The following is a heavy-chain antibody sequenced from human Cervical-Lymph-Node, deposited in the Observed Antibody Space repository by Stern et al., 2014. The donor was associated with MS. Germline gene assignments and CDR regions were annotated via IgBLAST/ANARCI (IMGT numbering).Heavy chain of an antibody. V-gene: IGHV5-51*01. J-gene: IGHJ6*02. D-gene: IGHD3-10*01. CDR3: ATANTMYYYASRYYGMDV. CDR1: GYDYSHYW. Sequence: VQLGQSGAEVKKPGESLKISCKGSGYDYSHYWIAWVRQTPGKGLEWMGTVYPGDSDTRYSPSFQGQVIISADKSISTAYLQWSSLRATDTAIYYCATANTMYYYASRYYGMDVWGQGTTVIVSS. CDR2: VYPGDSDT.